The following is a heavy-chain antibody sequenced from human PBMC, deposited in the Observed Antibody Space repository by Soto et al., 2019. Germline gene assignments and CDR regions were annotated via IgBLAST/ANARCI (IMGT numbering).Heavy chain of an antibody. J-gene: IGHJ4*02. D-gene: IGHD4-4*01. CDR2: IYYLGST. Sequence: PSETLSLTCTVSGGSISSGSSYWGWIRQPPGKGLEWIGSIYYLGSTKYKPSLKSRVTISLDTSKNQFSLKVSSAAAADTAVYYCARHSNRNYGLYFFDYWGLGALVTVSS. CDR1: GGSISSGSSY. V-gene: IGHV4-39*01. CDR3: ARHSNRNYGLYFFDY.